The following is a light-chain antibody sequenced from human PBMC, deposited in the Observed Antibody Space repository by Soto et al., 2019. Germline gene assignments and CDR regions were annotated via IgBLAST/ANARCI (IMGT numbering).Light chain of an antibody. CDR3: TSYTSSGNYG. J-gene: IGLJ1*01. Sequence: QSALTQPASVSGSPGQSIAISCTGTSSDVGAYDYVSWYQQHPGKAPKLMIYDVSNLPSGVSNRFSGSKSANTASLTISGLQAEDEADYYCTSYTSSGNYGFGTGTKVTVL. CDR1: SSDVGAYDY. V-gene: IGLV2-14*01. CDR2: DVS.